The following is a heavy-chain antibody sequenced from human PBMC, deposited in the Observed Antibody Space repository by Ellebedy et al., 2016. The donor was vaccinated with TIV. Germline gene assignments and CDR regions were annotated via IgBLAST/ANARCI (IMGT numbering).Heavy chain of an antibody. Sequence: SVKVSXXASGGTFSSYAISWVRQAPGQGLEWMGGIIPIFGTANYAQKFQGRVTITADESTSTAYMELSSLRSEDTAVYYCAREVTTGVGDYYYGMDVWGQGTTVTVSS. CDR1: GGTFSSYA. CDR2: IIPIFGTA. V-gene: IGHV1-69*13. J-gene: IGHJ6*02. CDR3: AREVTTGVGDYYYGMDV. D-gene: IGHD4-11*01.